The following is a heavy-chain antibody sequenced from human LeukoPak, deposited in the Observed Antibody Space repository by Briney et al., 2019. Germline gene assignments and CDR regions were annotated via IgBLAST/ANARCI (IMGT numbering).Heavy chain of an antibody. J-gene: IGHJ5*02. Sequence: PSETLSLTCAVSGVSITDNWWSWVRQPPGKGLEWIGEILHTGPTNYNPSLKSRVTISVDTSKNQFSLKLSSVTAADTAVYYCARRITMVPYSQRWFDPWGQGTLVTVSS. D-gene: IGHD3-10*01. CDR3: ARRITMVPYSQRWFDP. CDR1: GVSITDNW. CDR2: ILHTGPT. V-gene: IGHV4-4*02.